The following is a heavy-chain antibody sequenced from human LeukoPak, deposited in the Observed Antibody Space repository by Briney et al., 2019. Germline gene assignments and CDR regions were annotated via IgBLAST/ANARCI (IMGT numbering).Heavy chain of an antibody. CDR2: ISYDGSNK. J-gene: IGHJ4*02. D-gene: IGHD3-10*01. V-gene: IGHV3-30*18. Sequence: GGSLRLSCAASGFTFSSYAMSWVRQAPGEGLEWVAVISYDGSNKDYADSVKGRFTISRDNSKNTLYLQMNSLRAEDTAVYYCAKASSGSYFSDFDYWGQGTLVTVSS. CDR3: AKASSGSYFSDFDY. CDR1: GFTFSSYA.